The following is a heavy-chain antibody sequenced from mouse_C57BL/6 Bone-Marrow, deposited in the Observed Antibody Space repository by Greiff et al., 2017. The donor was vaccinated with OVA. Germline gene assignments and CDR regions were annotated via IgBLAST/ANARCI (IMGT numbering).Heavy chain of an antibody. V-gene: IGHV6-6*01. D-gene: IGHD2-3*01. CDR1: GFTFSDAW. CDR3: TRRMGRNYFDY. CDR2: IRNKANNHAT. J-gene: IGHJ2*01. Sequence: EVQGVESGGGLVQPGGSMKLSCAASGFTFSDAWMDWVRQSPEKGLEWVAEIRNKANNHATYYAESVKGRFTISRDDSKSSVYLQMNSLRAEDTGIYYCTRRMGRNYFDYWGQGTTLTVSS.